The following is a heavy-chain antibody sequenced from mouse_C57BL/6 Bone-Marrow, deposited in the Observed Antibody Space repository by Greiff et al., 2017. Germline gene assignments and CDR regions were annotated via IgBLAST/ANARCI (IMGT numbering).Heavy chain of an antibody. CDR3: TVYYGNLHFDY. D-gene: IGHD2-1*01. J-gene: IGHJ2*01. CDR2: IDPENGDT. CDR1: GFNIKDDY. V-gene: IGHV14-4*01. Sequence: EVQLQQSGAELVRPGASVKLSCTASGFNIKDDYMHWVKQRPEQGLEWIGWIDPENGDTEYASKFQGKATITADTSSNTAYLQLSSLTSEDTAVYYCTVYYGNLHFDYWGQGTTLTVSS.